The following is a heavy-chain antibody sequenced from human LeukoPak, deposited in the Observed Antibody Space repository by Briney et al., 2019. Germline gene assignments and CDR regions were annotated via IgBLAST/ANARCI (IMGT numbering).Heavy chain of an antibody. D-gene: IGHD2-15*01. V-gene: IGHV3-21*01. CDR1: GFDFTTYN. J-gene: IGHJ4*02. CDR2: ISSGSGRYM. Sequence: PGGSLRLSRAASGFDFTTYNMNWVRQAPGKGLEWISSISSGSGRYMYYADSVKGRFTISRDNARNSLYLQMNSLRAEDTAVYFCVRSNSRGTGVDYCGQESLVTVSP. CDR3: VRSNSRGTGVDY.